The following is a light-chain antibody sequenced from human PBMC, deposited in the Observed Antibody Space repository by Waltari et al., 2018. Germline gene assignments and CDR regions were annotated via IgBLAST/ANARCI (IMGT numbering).Light chain of an antibody. Sequence: ELVLTQSLGSLSFSQGERATLSCRPSQSVSRALAWYQQNPGQAPSLLIYGASNRATGIPDRFGGSGSGTDFSLIISRLGPEDVAVYYCQHYVSLPGTFGQGTKVEIK. CDR2: GAS. CDR1: QSVSRA. J-gene: IGKJ1*01. CDR3: QHYVSLPGT. V-gene: IGKV3-20*01.